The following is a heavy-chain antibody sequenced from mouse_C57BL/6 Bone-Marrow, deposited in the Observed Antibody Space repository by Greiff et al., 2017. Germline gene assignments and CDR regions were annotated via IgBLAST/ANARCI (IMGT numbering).Heavy chain of an antibody. CDR1: GYTFTSYW. CDR2: IDPSDSYT. J-gene: IGHJ4*01. CDR3: ARGRGYAMDY. V-gene: IGHV1-69*01. Sequence: QVQLQQPGAELVMPGASVKLSCKASGYTFTSYWMHWVKQRPGQGLEWIGEIDPSDSYTNYNQKFKGKSTLTVDKSSSTAYMQLSSLTSEDSAVYCCARGRGYAMDYWGQGTSVTVSS.